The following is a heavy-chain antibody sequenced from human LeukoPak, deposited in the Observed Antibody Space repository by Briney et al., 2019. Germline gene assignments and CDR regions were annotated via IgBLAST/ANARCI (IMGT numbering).Heavy chain of an antibody. J-gene: IGHJ2*01. Sequence: PGGSLRLSCAASGFTFRSYDMHWVRQATGKGLEWASAIGTAGDTYYPGSVKGRFTISRENAKNSLYLQMNSLRAGDTAVYYCARVRKYSGYYSWYFDLWGRGTLVTVSS. CDR3: ARVRKYSGYYSWYFDL. V-gene: IGHV3-13*01. CDR1: GFTFRSYD. CDR2: IGTAGDT. D-gene: IGHD5-12*01.